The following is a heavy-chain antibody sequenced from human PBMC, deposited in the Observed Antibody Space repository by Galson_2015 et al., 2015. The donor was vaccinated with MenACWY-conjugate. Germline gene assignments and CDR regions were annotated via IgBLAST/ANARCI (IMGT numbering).Heavy chain of an antibody. CDR1: GYSVTSHY. Sequence: SVKVSCKASGYSVTSHYIHWVRQAPGQGLEWMGLIKPNGGITTYAQKFQGRVTVARDTSTSTVFLELSSPTSDDTAVYYCARDGPSYCSCKTCHSSDAFDVWGQGTMVTVSS. CDR3: ARDGPSYCSCKTCHSSDAFDV. J-gene: IGHJ3*01. CDR2: IKPNGGIT. D-gene: IGHD2-2*01. V-gene: IGHV1-46*01.